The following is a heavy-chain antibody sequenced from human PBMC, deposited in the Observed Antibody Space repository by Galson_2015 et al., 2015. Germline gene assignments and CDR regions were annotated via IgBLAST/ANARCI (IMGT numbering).Heavy chain of an antibody. CDR1: GFPFSNYW. Sequence: SLRLSCAASGFPFSNYWMDWVRQAPGKGLTWVSRINSDESITKYADSVKGRFTISRDNAKNTLYLLMHSLSRDDTAVYFCVTDSVTEFDYWGQGILVTVSS. V-gene: IGHV3-74*01. J-gene: IGHJ4*02. D-gene: IGHD6-25*01. CDR3: VTDSVTEFDY. CDR2: INSDESIT.